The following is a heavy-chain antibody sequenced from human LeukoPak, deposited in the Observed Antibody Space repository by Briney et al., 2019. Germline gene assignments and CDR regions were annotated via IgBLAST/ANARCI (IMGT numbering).Heavy chain of an antibody. CDR2: INADSSTI. CDR1: GFSFSTHN. J-gene: IGHJ4*02. CDR3: VRDNSRGQSLGVIY. V-gene: IGHV3-48*01. D-gene: IGHD3-22*01. Sequence: GGSLRLSCAASGFSFSTHNMNWVRQAPGKGLQWISYINADSSTIQYADSVWGRFTTSRDNAKNSLYLQMNSLRAEDTAVYYCVRDNSRGQSLGVIYWGQGSLVTVSS.